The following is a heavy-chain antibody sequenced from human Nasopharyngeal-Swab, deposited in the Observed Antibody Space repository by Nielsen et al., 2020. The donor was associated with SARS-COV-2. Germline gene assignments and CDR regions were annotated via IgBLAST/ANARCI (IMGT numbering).Heavy chain of an antibody. Sequence: SETLSLTCTVSGGSISSYYWSWIRQPPGKGLEWIGYIYYSGSTNYNPSLKSRVTISVDTSKNQFSLKLSSVTAADTAVYYCARARTRTIFGVVGWFDPWGQGTLVTVSS. J-gene: IGHJ5*02. V-gene: IGHV4-59*12. CDR3: ARARTRTIFGVVGWFDP. CDR1: GGSISSYY. CDR2: IYYSGST. D-gene: IGHD3-3*01.